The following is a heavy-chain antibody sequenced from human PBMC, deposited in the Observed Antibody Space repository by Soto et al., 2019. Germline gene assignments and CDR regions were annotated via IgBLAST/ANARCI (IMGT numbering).Heavy chain of an antibody. Sequence: QVPLQESGPGLVKPSETLSLSCTVSGGSISNYYWGWFRQTPGKGLEWIGYVHDSWGSNYNPSLKXXVXXSLEPSKRQFSLKLTSVTATDTAVYYCARQGFGALHGLGDVWGQGTTVTVSS. CDR2: VHDSWGS. V-gene: IGHV4-59*08. CDR3: ARQGFGALHGLGDV. CDR1: GGSISNYY. D-gene: IGHD3-10*01. J-gene: IGHJ6*02.